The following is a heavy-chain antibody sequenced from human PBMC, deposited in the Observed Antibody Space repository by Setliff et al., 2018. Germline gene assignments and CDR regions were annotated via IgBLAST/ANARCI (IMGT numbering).Heavy chain of an antibody. CDR1: RFTFSSYG. CDR2: IWSHGGLK. CDR3: AKSHSSWPIFIDY. V-gene: IGHV3-33*06. Sequence: GGSLRLSCAASRFTFSSYGMHWVRQAPGKGLEWVAVIWSHGGLKSYVDSVKGRFTIARDNSKNTLYLQMNSLRVEDTAVYYCAKSHSSWPIFIDYWGQGTLVTVSS. D-gene: IGHD6-13*01. J-gene: IGHJ4*02.